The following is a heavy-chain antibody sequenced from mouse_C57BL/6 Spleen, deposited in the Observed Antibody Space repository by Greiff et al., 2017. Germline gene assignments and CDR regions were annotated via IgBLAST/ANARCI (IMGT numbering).Heavy chain of an antibody. Sequence: VQLKESGGGLVQPGGSMKLSCVASGFTFSNYWMNWVRQSPEKGLEWVAQIRLKSDNYATHYAESVKGRFTISRDDSKSSVYLQMNNLRAEDTGIYYCTGYGYYPYFDYWGQGTTLTVSS. CDR1: GFTFSNYW. CDR2: IRLKSDNYAT. D-gene: IGHD2-12*01. J-gene: IGHJ2*01. V-gene: IGHV6-3*01. CDR3: TGYGYYPYFDY.